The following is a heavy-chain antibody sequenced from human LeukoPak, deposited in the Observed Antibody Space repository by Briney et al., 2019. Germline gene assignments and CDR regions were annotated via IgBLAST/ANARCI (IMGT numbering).Heavy chain of an antibody. D-gene: IGHD6-25*01. CDR1: GGSISSYY. V-gene: IGHV4-59*01. J-gene: IGHJ4*02. Sequence: SETLSLTCTVSGGSISSYYWSWIRQPPGKGLEWIGYIYYSGSTNYNPSLKSRVSISVDTSKNQFALKLSSVSAADTVVYYCGRGSPAAPLDYWGQGTLVTVSS. CDR2: IYYSGST. CDR3: GRGSPAAPLDY.